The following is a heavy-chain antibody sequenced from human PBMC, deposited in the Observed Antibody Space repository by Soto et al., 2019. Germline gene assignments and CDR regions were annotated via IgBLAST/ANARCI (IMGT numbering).Heavy chain of an antibody. CDR2: VYYSGST. Sequence: SETLSLTCSVSGDSVSSGAYYLSWIRQPPGKGLEWIGYVYYSGSTSYNPSLETGVTISVDTSKNQFSLKLTSVTPADTAIYYCARVKRSTSRLDPWGQGTLVTVSS. CDR1: GDSVSSGAYY. J-gene: IGHJ5*02. D-gene: IGHD1-26*01. V-gene: IGHV4-61*08. CDR3: ARVKRSTSRLDP.